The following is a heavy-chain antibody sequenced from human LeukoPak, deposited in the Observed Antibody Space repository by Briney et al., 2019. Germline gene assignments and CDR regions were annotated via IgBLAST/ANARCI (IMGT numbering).Heavy chain of an antibody. J-gene: IGHJ6*02. Sequence: SVKVSCKASGSTFSSYAISWVRQAPGQGLEWMGGIIPIFGTANYAQKFQGRVTITADESTSTAYMELSSLRSEDTAVYYCARGSYDSSGYPSSTLYYYYYGMDVWGQGSTVTVSS. V-gene: IGHV1-69*13. CDR2: IIPIFGTA. CDR1: GSTFSSYA. CDR3: ARGSYDSSGYPSSTLYYYYYGMDV. D-gene: IGHD3-22*01.